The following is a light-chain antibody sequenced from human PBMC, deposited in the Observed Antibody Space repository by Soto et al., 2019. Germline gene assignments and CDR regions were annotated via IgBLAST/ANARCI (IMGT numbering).Light chain of an antibody. V-gene: IGKV3-11*01. CDR2: DAS. CDR3: QQRSNWRFT. Sequence: EIVLTQSPATLSLSPGERATLSCRASQSVSSYLAWYQQKPGQAPRLLIYDASNRATGIPARFSGSGSGTDFTLTISSLDPEDFAVYYCQQRSNWRFTFGPWTKGDIK. J-gene: IGKJ3*01. CDR1: QSVSSY.